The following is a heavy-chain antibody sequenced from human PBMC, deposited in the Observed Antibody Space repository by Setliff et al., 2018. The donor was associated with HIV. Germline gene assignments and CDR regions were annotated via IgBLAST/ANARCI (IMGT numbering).Heavy chain of an antibody. CDR2: IYTSGTT. Sequence: PSETLSLTCAVSSASISNYHWCWIRQTPGKGLEWIGSIYTSGTTNYNPSLEGRITTSVDLSKNHFSLNLHSVTAADTAVYYCAIGDEYPGVFQSWGQGKVVTVSS. J-gene: IGHJ5*02. CDR1: SASISNYH. CDR3: AIGDEYPGVFQS. V-gene: IGHV4-4*09. D-gene: IGHD2-2*01.